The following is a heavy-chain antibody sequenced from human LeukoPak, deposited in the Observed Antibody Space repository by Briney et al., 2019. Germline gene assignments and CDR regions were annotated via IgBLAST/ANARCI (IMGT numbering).Heavy chain of an antibody. CDR2: INPNSGGT. Sequence: GASVKVSCKASGYTFTGYYMHWVRQAPGQGLEWMGWINPNSGGTNYAQKFQGRATMTRDTSISTAYMELSRLRSDDTAVYYCAREGEYCSSTSCYISLAQYNWFDPWGQGTLVTVSS. D-gene: IGHD2-2*02. CDR3: AREGEYCSSTSCYISLAQYNWFDP. CDR1: GYTFTGYY. J-gene: IGHJ5*02. V-gene: IGHV1-2*02.